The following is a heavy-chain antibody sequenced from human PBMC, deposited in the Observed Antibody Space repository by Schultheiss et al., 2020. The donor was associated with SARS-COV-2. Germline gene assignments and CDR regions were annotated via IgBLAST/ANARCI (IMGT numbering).Heavy chain of an antibody. CDR2: IKTKTDGGTT. V-gene: IGHV3-15*01. Sequence: GGSLRLSCAASGFSFTNTWMSWVRQAPGKGLEWVGRIKTKTDGGTTDYAAHVKGRFANSRDDSKNMLFLQMNSLTTEDTAVYYCTTYSSSWFFFDCWGQGTLVTVSS. CDR3: TTYSSSWFFFDC. D-gene: IGHD6-6*01. CDR1: GFSFTNTW. J-gene: IGHJ4*02.